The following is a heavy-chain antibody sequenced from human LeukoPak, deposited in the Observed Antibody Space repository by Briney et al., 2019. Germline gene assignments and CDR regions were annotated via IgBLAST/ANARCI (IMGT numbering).Heavy chain of an antibody. Sequence: GGSLRLSCAASGFTFSSYWMHWVRQAPGKGLVWVSRINSDGSSTSYADSVKGRFTISRDNAKNTLYLQMNSLRAEDTAVYYCAREGIRWYAFDTWGQGTMVTVSS. CDR3: AREGIRWYAFDT. D-gene: IGHD4-23*01. J-gene: IGHJ3*02. CDR1: GFTFSSYW. CDR2: INSDGSST. V-gene: IGHV3-74*01.